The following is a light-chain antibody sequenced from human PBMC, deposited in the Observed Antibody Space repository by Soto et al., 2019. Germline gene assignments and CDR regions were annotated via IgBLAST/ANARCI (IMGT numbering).Light chain of an antibody. CDR1: SSDVGSYNL. V-gene: IGLV2-23*02. J-gene: IGLJ1*01. CDR2: EVS. Sequence: VLTQPASVSGSPGQSITISCTGTSSDVGSYNLVSWYQQHPGKAPKLMIYEVSKRPSGVSNRFSGSKSGNTASLTISGLQAEDEADYYCCSYAGSSAHVFGTGTKVTVL. CDR3: CSYAGSSAHV.